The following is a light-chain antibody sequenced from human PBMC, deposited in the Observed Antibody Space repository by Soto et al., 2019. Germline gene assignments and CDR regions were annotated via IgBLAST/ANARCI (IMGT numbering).Light chain of an antibody. Sequence: QSALTQPPSASGSPGQSVTISCTGTSSDVGAYNYVSWYQQHPGKAPKLILYEVSKRPSGVPDRFSGSKSGNTASLTVSGLQAEDEADFYCSSYAPGRIYVFGSGTKVTVL. CDR2: EVS. V-gene: IGLV2-8*01. CDR1: SSDVGAYNY. CDR3: SSYAPGRIYV. J-gene: IGLJ1*01.